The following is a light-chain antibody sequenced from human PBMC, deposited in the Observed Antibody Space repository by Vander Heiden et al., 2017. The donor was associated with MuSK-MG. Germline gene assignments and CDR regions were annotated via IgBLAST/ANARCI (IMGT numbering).Light chain of an antibody. CDR3: QQYDNLIFT. J-gene: IGKJ3*01. V-gene: IGKV1-33*01. CDR1: QDISNY. CDR2: DAS. Sequence: DIQMTQSPSSLSASVGDRVTITCQASQDISNYLNWYQQKPGKAPKLLIYDASNLETGVPSRFSGSGSGTDFTFTISSLQPEDIATYYCQQYDNLIFTFGLGPKWISN.